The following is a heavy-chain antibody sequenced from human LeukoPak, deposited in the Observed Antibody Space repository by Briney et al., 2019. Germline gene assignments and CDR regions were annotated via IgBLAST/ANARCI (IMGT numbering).Heavy chain of an antibody. CDR2: IKQDGSEK. V-gene: IGHV3-7*03. CDR1: GFTFSSYW. J-gene: IGHJ4*02. D-gene: IGHD3-22*01. Sequence: GGSLRLSCAASGFTFSSYWMSWVRQAPGKGLEWVANIKQDGSEKYYVDSVKGRFTISRDNSKNTLYLQMNSLRAEDTAVYYCANNYDTSGYSGCYWGQGTLVTVSS. CDR3: ANNYDTSGYSGCY.